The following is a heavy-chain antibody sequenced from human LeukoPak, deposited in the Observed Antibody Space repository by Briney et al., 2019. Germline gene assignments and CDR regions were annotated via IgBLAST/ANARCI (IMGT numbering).Heavy chain of an antibody. Sequence: SETLSLTCAVYGGSFSGDYWSWIRQPPGKGLEWIGEINHSGSTNYNPSLKSRVTISVDTSKNQFSLKLSSVTAADTAVYYCARVSSGWSDAFDIWGQGTMVTVSS. V-gene: IGHV4-34*01. D-gene: IGHD6-19*01. J-gene: IGHJ3*02. CDR2: INHSGST. CDR3: ARVSSGWSDAFDI. CDR1: GGSFSGDY.